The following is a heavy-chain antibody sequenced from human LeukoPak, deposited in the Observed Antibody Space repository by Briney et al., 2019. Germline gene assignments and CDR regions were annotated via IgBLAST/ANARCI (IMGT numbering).Heavy chain of an antibody. CDR1: GGSISSYY. CDR2: IYTSGST. Sequence: SETLSLTCTVPGGSISSYYWSWIRQPAGQGLEWIGRIYTSGSTNYNPSLKSRVTISVDKSKNQFSLKLSSVTAADTAVYYCASLRGGYYDSSGYYSGVWFDPWGQGTLVTVSS. J-gene: IGHJ5*02. D-gene: IGHD3-22*01. CDR3: ASLRGGYYDSSGYYSGVWFDP. V-gene: IGHV4-4*07.